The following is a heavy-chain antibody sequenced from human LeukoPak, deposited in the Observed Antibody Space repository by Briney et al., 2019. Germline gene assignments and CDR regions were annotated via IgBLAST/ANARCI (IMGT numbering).Heavy chain of an antibody. CDR2: ISGSGGST. CDR1: GFTFSRYA. D-gene: IGHD1-26*01. Sequence: GGSLRLSCAAPGFTFSRYAMHWVRQAPGKGLEWVSAISGSGGSTYYADSVKGRFTISRDNSKNTLYLQMNSLRAEDTAVYYCAKGHLSGSYGNWGQGTLVTVSS. CDR3: AKGHLSGSYGN. V-gene: IGHV3-23*01. J-gene: IGHJ4*02.